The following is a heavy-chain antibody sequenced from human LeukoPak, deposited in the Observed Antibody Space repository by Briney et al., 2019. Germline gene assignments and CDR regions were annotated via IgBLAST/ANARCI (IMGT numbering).Heavy chain of an antibody. J-gene: IGHJ4*02. CDR2: IRQDGSKT. Sequence: PGGSLRLSCATSGFTFSRYWMTWVRQAPGKGLEWVANIRQDGSKTSYVDSVKGRFTISRDNAKNSLYLQMNCLRAEDTALYHCARDFRAVSLVGATSLGYWGQGTLVTVSS. V-gene: IGHV3-7*03. CDR3: ARDFRAVSLVGATSLGY. D-gene: IGHD1-26*01. CDR1: GFTFSRYW.